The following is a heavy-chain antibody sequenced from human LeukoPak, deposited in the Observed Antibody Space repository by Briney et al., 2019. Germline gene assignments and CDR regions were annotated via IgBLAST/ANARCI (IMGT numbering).Heavy chain of an antibody. CDR2: IHPRGRV. J-gene: IGHJ4*02. CDR1: GASFSSGDQY. D-gene: IGHD3-22*01. CDR3: SRGLDSRKLGY. Sequence: PSETLSLTCTVSGASFSSGDQYWNWIRQSPGKGLEWIGSIHPRGRVYNNPSLERRSTISIDTSKNQFSLNLNSVTAADTAVYFCSRGLDSRKLGYWGQGTLVTVSS. V-gene: IGHV4-31*03.